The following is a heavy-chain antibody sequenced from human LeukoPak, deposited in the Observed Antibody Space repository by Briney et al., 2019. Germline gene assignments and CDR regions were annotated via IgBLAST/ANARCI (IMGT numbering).Heavy chain of an antibody. V-gene: IGHV3-21*01. J-gene: IGHJ4*02. CDR2: LSSGSSSFI. D-gene: IGHD1-1*01. CDR3: ARGTYWSPLDFDY. Sequence: GGSLRLSSAASEFTFSTYHMHWVRQAPGKGLEWVSSLSSGSSSFIYYADSVKGRFTISRDNAKNSLYLQMNSLRADDTAVYYCARGTYWSPLDFDYWGQGTLVTVSS. CDR1: EFTFSTYH.